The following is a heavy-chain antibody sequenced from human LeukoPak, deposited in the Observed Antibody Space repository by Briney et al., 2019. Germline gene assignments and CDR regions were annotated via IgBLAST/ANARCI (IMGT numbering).Heavy chain of an antibody. CDR2: IYYSGST. V-gene: IGHV4-59*01. Sequence: SETLSLTCTVSGGSISSYYWSWIRQPPGKGLEWIGYIYYSGSTNYNPSLKSRVIISVDTSKNQFSLKLSSVTAADTAVYYCASEAAAGTGAFDIWGRGTMVTVSS. J-gene: IGHJ3*02. CDR3: ASEAAAGTGAFDI. D-gene: IGHD6-13*01. CDR1: GGSISSYY.